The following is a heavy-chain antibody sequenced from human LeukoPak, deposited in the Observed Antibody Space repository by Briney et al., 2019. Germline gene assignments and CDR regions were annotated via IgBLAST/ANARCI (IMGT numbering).Heavy chain of an antibody. D-gene: IGHD3-10*01. J-gene: IGHJ4*02. Sequence: PSQTLSLTCTVSGGSISSGSYYWSWIRQPAGKGLEWIGRIYTSGSTNYNPSLKSRVTISVDRSKNQFSLKLSSVTAADTAVYYCARARRNILWFGELNFDYWGQGTLVTVSS. CDR1: GGSISSGSYY. CDR2: IYTSGST. V-gene: IGHV4-61*02. CDR3: ARARRNILWFGELNFDY.